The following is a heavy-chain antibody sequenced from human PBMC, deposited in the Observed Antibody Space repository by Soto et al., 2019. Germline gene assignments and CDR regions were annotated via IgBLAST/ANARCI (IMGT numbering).Heavy chain of an antibody. CDR1: GFSLSNAGMG. V-gene: IGHV2-26*01. CDR3: AQTEDGGRSRTPAGWFDA. CDR2: IFSNDER. J-gene: IGHJ5*02. D-gene: IGHD2-15*01. Sequence: QVTLKESGPVLVKTTETLTLTCTVSGFSLSNAGMGVRWSRQPPGKALEWLAHIFSNDERRFSTSLKNRLTISKDTFNSQVVLIMTNMDPVDTATYYCAQTEDGGRSRTPAGWFDAWGQGTLVTVSS.